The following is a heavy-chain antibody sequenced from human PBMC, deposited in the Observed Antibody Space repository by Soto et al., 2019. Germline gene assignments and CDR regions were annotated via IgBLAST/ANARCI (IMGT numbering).Heavy chain of an antibody. Sequence: SETLSLTCTVSGGSISSYYWSWIRQPPGKGLEWIGYIYYTGSTNYNPSLKSRVTISVDTSKNQFYLKLSSVTAADTAVYYCAGAKDYYYYYMDVWGKGTTVTVSS. CDR3: AGAKDYYYYYMDV. CDR1: GGSISSYY. CDR2: IYYTGST. V-gene: IGHV4-59*01. J-gene: IGHJ6*03.